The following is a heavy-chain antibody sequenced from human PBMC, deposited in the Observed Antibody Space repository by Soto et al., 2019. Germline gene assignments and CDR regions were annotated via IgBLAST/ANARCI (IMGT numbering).Heavy chain of an antibody. J-gene: IGHJ4*02. Sequence: SETLSLTCAVYGGSFSGYYWSWIRQPPGKGLEWIGEINHSGSTNYNPSLKSRVTISVDTSKNQFSLKLSSVTAADTAVYYCARARSGSYYNGFDYWGQGTLVTVSS. D-gene: IGHD3-10*01. V-gene: IGHV4-34*01. CDR1: GGSFSGYY. CDR2: INHSGST. CDR3: ARARSGSYYNGFDY.